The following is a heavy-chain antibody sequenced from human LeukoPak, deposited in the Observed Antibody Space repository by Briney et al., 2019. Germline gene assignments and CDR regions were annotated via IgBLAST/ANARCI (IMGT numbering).Heavy chain of an antibody. CDR2: IYPGDSDT. Sequence: GESLKISCKGSGYRFTSYWIGWVRQMPGKGLEWMGIIYPGDSDTRYSPSLQGQVTISADKSISTACLQWSSLKASDTAMYYCARERPHDAFDIWGQGTMVTVSS. CDR3: ARERPHDAFDI. CDR1: GYRFTSYW. V-gene: IGHV5-51*01. D-gene: IGHD1-1*01. J-gene: IGHJ3*02.